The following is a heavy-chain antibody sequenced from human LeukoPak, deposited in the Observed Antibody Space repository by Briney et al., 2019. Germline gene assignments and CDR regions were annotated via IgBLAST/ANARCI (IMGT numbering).Heavy chain of an antibody. J-gene: IGHJ4*02. V-gene: IGHV4-34*01. Sequence: SETLSLTCAVYGGSFSGYYWSWIRQPPGKGLEWIGEINHSGSTNYNPSLKSRVTISVDTSKKQFSLRLSSVTAADTAVYYCARGLSAVVYWGQGTLVTVSS. CDR3: ARGLSAVVY. CDR1: GGSFSGYY. CDR2: INHSGST. D-gene: IGHD3-16*02.